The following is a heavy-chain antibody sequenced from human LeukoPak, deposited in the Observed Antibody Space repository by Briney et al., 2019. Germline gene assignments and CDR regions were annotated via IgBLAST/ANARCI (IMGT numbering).Heavy chain of an antibody. V-gene: IGHV4-34*01. D-gene: IGHD1-26*01. CDR1: GGSFSGYY. CDR3: ARGGGRY. CDR2: INHSGST. J-gene: IGHJ4*02. Sequence: SETLSLTCAVYGGSFSGYYWSWIRQPPGKGLEWIGEINHSGSTNYNPSLKSRVTISADTSKNQFSLKLSSVTAADTAVYYCARGGGRYWGQGTLVTVSS.